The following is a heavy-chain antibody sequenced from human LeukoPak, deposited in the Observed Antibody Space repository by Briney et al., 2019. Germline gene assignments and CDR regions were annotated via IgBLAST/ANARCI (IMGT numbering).Heavy chain of an antibody. CDR3: ASSGYCSGGTCYLRYWYFDL. D-gene: IGHD2-15*01. V-gene: IGHV3-21*04. J-gene: IGHJ2*01. Sequence: GGSLRLSCAASGFTFSSYSMNWVRQAPRKGLEWVSSISSSSSYIYYADSVKGRFTISRDNAKNSLYLQMNTLRAEDAAVYYCASSGYCSGGTCYLRYWYFDLWGRGTLVTVSS. CDR1: GFTFSSYS. CDR2: ISSSSSYI.